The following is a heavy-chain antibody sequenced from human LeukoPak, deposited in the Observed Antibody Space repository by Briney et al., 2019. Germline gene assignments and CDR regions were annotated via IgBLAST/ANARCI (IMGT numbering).Heavy chain of an antibody. V-gene: IGHV4-61*02. D-gene: IGHD3-3*01. CDR2: IYTSGST. J-gene: IGHJ3*02. Sequence: SQTLSLTCTVSGGSISSGSYYWSWIWQPAGKGLEWIGRIYTSGSTNYNPSLKSRVTISVDTSKNQFSLKLSSVTAADTAVYYCARGAVLRFLEWLSNDAFDIWGQGTMVTVSS. CDR1: GGSISSGSYY. CDR3: ARGAVLRFLEWLSNDAFDI.